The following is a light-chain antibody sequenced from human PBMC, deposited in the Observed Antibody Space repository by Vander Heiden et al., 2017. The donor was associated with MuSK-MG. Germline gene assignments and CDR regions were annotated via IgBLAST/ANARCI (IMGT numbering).Light chain of an antibody. V-gene: IGLV2-11*01. J-gene: IGLJ3*02. CDR2: DVS. Sequence: TKLRLGAGCTSQTDTISCTGTSSDVGGYNYVSWYQQHPGNVPNLLIYDVSKRPSVVPDRFSGCKSGNTTSLTVSSSQVDDAAHYYSISISGRRGVFGGGTKLTVL. CDR1: SSDVGGYNY. CDR3: ISISGRRGV.